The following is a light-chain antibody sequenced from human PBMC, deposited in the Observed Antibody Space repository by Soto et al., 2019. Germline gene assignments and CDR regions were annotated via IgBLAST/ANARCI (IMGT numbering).Light chain of an antibody. Sequence: EIVLTQSPATLSLSPGERATLSCRASQSVSSYLAWYQQKPGQAPRLLIDDASNRATGILARFSGSGSGTDFTLNISSLEPEDVAVYYCQQRSNWPLTFGGGTKVEIK. V-gene: IGKV3-11*01. CDR1: QSVSSY. CDR2: DAS. CDR3: QQRSNWPLT. J-gene: IGKJ4*01.